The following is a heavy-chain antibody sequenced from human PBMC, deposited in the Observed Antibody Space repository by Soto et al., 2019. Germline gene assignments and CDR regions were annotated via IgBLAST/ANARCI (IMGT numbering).Heavy chain of an antibody. D-gene: IGHD5-18*01. V-gene: IGHV3-23*01. Sequence: GGSLRLSCTASGLTFSNYGMTWVRQAPGKGLEWVSTIGGSGVTTYYADSVKGRFTVSRDNSKNTLYLQMNSLRAEDTAVYYCAKDPLEIQLWPKYYFDYWGQGTLVTVSS. J-gene: IGHJ4*02. CDR2: IGGSGVTT. CDR1: GLTFSNYG. CDR3: AKDPLEIQLWPKYYFDY.